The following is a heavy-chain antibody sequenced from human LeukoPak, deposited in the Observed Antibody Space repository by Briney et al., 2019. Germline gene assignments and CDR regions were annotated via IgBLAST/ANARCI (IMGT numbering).Heavy chain of an antibody. CDR1: GGSISSGSYY. J-gene: IGHJ4*02. D-gene: IGHD3-22*01. V-gene: IGHV4-61*02. CDR3: ARDVHYYDSSGYAHYFDY. CDR2: IHTSGST. Sequence: SETLSLTCTVSGGSISSGSYYWSWIRQPAGKGLEWIGRIHTSGSTNYNPSLKSRVTISVDTSKNQFSLKLSSVTAADTAVYYCARDVHYYDSSGYAHYFDYWGQGTLVTVSS.